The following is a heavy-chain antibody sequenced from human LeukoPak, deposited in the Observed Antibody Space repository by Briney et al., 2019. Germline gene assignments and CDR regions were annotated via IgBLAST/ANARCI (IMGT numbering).Heavy chain of an antibody. V-gene: IGHV4-4*07. Sequence: WETLSLTCTVSGASVSTYYWSWIRQPAGKGLEWIGRVYTSGSTNYNPSLKSRVTMSLDTSKNQFSLKLNSVTAADTAVYYCARGGVLDAFDICGQGTMVTVSS. J-gene: IGHJ3*02. D-gene: IGHD3-16*01. CDR2: VYTSGST. CDR1: GASVSTYY. CDR3: ARGGVLDAFDI.